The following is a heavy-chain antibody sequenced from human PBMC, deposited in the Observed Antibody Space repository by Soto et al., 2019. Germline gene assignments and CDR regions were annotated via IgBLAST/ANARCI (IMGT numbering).Heavy chain of an antibody. CDR3: ARGPGDSSGYYFVPYFQH. Sequence: ASVKVSCKASGYTFTSYYMHWVRQAPGQGLEWTGIINPSGGSTSYAQKFQGRVTMTRDTSTSTVYMELSSLRSEDTAVYYCARGPGDSSGYYFVPYFQHWGQGTLVTVSS. CDR1: GYTFTSYY. V-gene: IGHV1-46*01. J-gene: IGHJ1*01. CDR2: INPSGGST. D-gene: IGHD3-22*01.